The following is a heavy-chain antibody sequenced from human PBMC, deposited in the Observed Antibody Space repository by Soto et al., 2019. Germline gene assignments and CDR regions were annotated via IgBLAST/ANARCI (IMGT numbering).Heavy chain of an antibody. J-gene: IGHJ5*02. CDR3: AHTVLGYCSGGSCPNWFDP. V-gene: IGHV2-5*02. Sequence: GSGPTLVNPTQTLTLTCTFSGFSLSTSGVGVGWIRQPPGKALEWLALIYWDDDKRYSPSLKSRLTITKDTSKNQVVLTMTNMDPVDTATYYCAHTVLGYCSGGSCPNWFDPWGQGTLVTV. D-gene: IGHD2-15*01. CDR1: GFSLSTSGVG. CDR2: IYWDDDK.